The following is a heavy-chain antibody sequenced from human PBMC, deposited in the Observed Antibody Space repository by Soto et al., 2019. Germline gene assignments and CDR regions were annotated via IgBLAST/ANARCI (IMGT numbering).Heavy chain of an antibody. CDR1: GHTFTSDG. CDR2: IGTYKGNT. D-gene: IGHD2-15*01. V-gene: IGHV1-18*04. Sequence: QVQLVQSGAEVKKPGASVKVSCEASGHTFTSDGISWVRQTPGQGLEWMGWIGTYKGNTNYAQKFQDRVTLNTDTFMRTADMELRSLRSDDTAIYYCARDAVAAVAPDSNYYYSMDVWGQGTTVTVSS. J-gene: IGHJ6*01. CDR3: ARDAVAAVAPDSNYYYSMDV.